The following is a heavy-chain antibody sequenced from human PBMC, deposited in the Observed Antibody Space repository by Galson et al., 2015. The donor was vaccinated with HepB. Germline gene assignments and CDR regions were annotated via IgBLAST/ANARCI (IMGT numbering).Heavy chain of an antibody. J-gene: IGHJ6*02. CDR1: GYTFTSYA. CDR3: AREGNYYDSSGYYYYYYGVDV. V-gene: IGHV1-3*01. D-gene: IGHD3-22*01. CDR2: INAGNGNT. Sequence: SVKVSCKASGYTFTSYAMHWVRQAPGQRLEWMGWINAGNGNTKYSQKFQGRVTITRDTSASTAYMELSSLRSEDTAVYYCAREGNYYDSSGYYYYYYGVDVWGQGTTVTVSS.